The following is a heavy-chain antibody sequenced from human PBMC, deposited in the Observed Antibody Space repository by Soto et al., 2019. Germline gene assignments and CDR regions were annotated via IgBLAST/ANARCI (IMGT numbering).Heavy chain of an antibody. CDR1: GASIRSANF. Sequence: SETLSLTCAVSGASIRSANFWGWVRQPPGKGLEWIGDISHSGSTYYNPSLKSRVTISVDTSKNQFSLKLSSVTAADTAVYYCARSVFPWGQGTLVTVSS. J-gene: IGHJ5*02. CDR2: ISHSGST. CDR3: ARSVFP. V-gene: IGHV4-4*02.